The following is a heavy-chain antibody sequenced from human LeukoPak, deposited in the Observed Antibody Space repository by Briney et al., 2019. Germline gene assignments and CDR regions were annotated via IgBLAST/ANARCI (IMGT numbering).Heavy chain of an antibody. CDR3: AKDPGD. CDR2: ISWNSGSI. CDR1: GFTFDDYA. J-gene: IGHJ4*02. D-gene: IGHD1-14*01. Sequence: SLRLSCAASGFTFDDYAMHWVRQAPGKGLEWVSGISWNSGSIGYADSVKGRFTISRDNAKNSLYLQMNSLRAEDTVLYYCAKDPGDWGQGTLVTVSS. V-gene: IGHV3-9*01.